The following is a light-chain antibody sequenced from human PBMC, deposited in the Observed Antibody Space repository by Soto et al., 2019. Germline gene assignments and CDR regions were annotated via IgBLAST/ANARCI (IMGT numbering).Light chain of an antibody. V-gene: IGKV3-15*01. Sequence: VMTQSPATLSVSPGESATLSCMASQSISNNLAWYQQKPGQAPRLLMYDASTRATGIPDRFSGSGSGAQFTLTISSRQSEDLSVYYCQQYNNWPRTFGQGTKVEVK. CDR3: QQYNNWPRT. CDR1: QSISNN. CDR2: DAS. J-gene: IGKJ1*01.